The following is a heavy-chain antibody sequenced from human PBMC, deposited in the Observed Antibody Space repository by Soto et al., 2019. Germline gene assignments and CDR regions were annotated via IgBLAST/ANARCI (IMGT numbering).Heavy chain of an antibody. CDR2: INHSGST. CDR1: GGSISSGGYS. CDR3: ARVQIAAGGTYGRYYYYGMDV. J-gene: IGHJ6*02. Sequence: TLSLTCAVSGGSISSGGYSWSWIRQPPGKGLEWIGEINHSGSTNYNPSLKSRVTISVDTSKNQFSLKLSSVTAAGTAVYYCARVQIAAGGTYGRYYYYGMDVWGQGTTVTVSS. V-gene: IGHV4-30-2*01. D-gene: IGHD6-13*01.